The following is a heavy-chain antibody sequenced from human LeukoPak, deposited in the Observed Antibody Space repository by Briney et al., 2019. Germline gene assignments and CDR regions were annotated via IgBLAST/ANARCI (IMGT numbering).Heavy chain of an antibody. Sequence: GGSLRLSCAASGFSVTSKYINWVRQAPGKGLEWVLIVESGGDTSYANSVKGRFTVSRDIFQNTLYLQMNNLRAEDTAVYYCARVGSYYDMDVWGQGTTVTVSS. CDR2: VESGGDT. V-gene: IGHV3-53*01. CDR1: GFSVTSKY. D-gene: IGHD3-10*01. J-gene: IGHJ6*02. CDR3: ARVGSYYDMDV.